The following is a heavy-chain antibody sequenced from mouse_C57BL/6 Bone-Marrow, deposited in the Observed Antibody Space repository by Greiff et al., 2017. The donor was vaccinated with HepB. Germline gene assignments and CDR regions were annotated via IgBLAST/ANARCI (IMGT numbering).Heavy chain of an antibody. CDR3: TRSVWGRQDSTLG. D-gene: IGHD3-2*01. CDR1: GYTFTDYE. V-gene: IGHV1-15*01. Sequence: QVQLQQSGAELVRPGASVTLSCKASGYTFTDYEMHWVKQTPVHGLEWIGAIDPETGGTAYNQKFKGKAILTADKSSSTAYMELRSLTSEDSAVYYCTRSVWGRQDSTLGWGQGTLVTVSA. CDR2: IDPETGGT. J-gene: IGHJ3*01.